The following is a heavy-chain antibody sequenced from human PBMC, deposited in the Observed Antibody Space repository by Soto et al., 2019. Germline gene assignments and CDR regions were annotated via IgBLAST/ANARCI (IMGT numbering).Heavy chain of an antibody. V-gene: IGHV3-33*01. D-gene: IGHD3-10*01. CDR3: ARDDEYSGNGMDV. CDR2: ILNDGSNR. Sequence: QVQLVESGGGVVQPGRSLRLSCAASGFTFSNYGMHRVRQAPGKGLEWVAVILNDGSNRYHADSVKDRFTISRDNSKNMLYLQMNSLRAEDTAVYYCARDDEYSGNGMDVWGQGTTVTVS. J-gene: IGHJ6*02. CDR1: GFTFSNYG.